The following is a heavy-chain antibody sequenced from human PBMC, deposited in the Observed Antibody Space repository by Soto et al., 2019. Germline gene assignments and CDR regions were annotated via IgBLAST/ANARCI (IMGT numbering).Heavy chain of an antibody. CDR2: IACDGSNK. Sequence: GASLTLSCASSGFTFSSYSIHWVRQATGKGLERERVIACDGSNKDYVNSMEGRFTVSRDQSKNTMYMQMSSLRAEDTAVYYCAKLAHVRFLEWLIKPHYAYYYIAVWR. D-gene: IGHD3-3*01. J-gene: IGHJ6*03. CDR3: AKLAHVRFLEWLIKPHYAYYYIAV. CDR1: GFTFSSYS. V-gene: IGHV3-30*18.